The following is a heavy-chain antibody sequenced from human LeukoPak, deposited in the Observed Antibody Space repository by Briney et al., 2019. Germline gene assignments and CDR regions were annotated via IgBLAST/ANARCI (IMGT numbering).Heavy chain of an antibody. V-gene: IGHV3-23*01. Sequence: PGGSLRLSCAASGFTFSSYAMSWVRQAPGKGLEWVSAISGSGGSTYYADSVKGRFTISRDNSKNTLYLQMNSLRAEDTAVYYCAKVGKVGYYDSSGYYPPSSSFDYWGQGTLVTVSS. D-gene: IGHD3-22*01. J-gene: IGHJ4*02. CDR3: AKVGKVGYYDSSGYYPPSSSFDY. CDR1: GFTFSSYA. CDR2: ISGSGGST.